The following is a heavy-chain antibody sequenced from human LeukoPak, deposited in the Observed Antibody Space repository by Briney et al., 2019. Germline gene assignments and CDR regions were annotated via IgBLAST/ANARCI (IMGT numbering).Heavy chain of an antibody. J-gene: IGHJ5*02. CDR3: AVYYDSSGYPTNSWFDP. CDR1: GYTLTSYG. V-gene: IGHV1-18*01. D-gene: IGHD3-22*01. CDR2: ISAYNGNT. Sequence: ASVKVSCKASGYTLTSYGISWVRQAPGQGLEWMGWISAYNGNTNYAQKLQGRVTMTTDTSTSTAYMELRSLRSDDTAVYYCAVYYDSSGYPTNSWFDPWGQGTLVTVSS.